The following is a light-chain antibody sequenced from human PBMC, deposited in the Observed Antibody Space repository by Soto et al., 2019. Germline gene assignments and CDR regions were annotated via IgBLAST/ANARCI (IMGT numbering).Light chain of an antibody. CDR2: EVN. Sequence: QSVLTQPPSASGTPGQRITISCSGSSSNIGDNPVNWYQQLPGKAPKLMISEVNNRPSGVSNRFSGSKSGNTAYLTISGLQVEDEAEYFCFSFTTTSTHVFGTGTKVTVL. CDR1: SSNIGDNP. V-gene: IGLV2-14*01. J-gene: IGLJ1*01. CDR3: FSFTTTSTHV.